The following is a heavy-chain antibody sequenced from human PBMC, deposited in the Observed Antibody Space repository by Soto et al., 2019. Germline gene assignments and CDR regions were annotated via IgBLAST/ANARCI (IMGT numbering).Heavy chain of an antibody. J-gene: IGHJ1*01. CDR3: ATGIRSGYSSGWRDEYFQH. V-gene: IGHV1-69*13. CDR1: GGTFSSYA. Sequence: SVKVSCKASGGTFSSYAISWVRHAPGQGLEWMGGIIPIFGTANYAQKFQGRVTITADESTSTACMELSSLRSEDTAVYYCATGIRSGYSSGWRDEYFQHWGQGTLVTVSS. CDR2: IIPIFGTA. D-gene: IGHD6-19*01.